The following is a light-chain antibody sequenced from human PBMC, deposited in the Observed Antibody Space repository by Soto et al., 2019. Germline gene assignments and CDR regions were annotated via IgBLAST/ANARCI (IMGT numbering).Light chain of an antibody. CDR1: QGIRND. Sequence: AIQMTQSPSSLSASVGDRVTITCRASQGIRNDLGWYQKKPGKAPELLIYAASSLRSGVPSRFSGTGSGTDFTLTISSLQPEDFATCYCLQDYTYPLTFGGGTKVEIK. CDR2: AAS. V-gene: IGKV1-6*01. CDR3: LQDYTYPLT. J-gene: IGKJ4*01.